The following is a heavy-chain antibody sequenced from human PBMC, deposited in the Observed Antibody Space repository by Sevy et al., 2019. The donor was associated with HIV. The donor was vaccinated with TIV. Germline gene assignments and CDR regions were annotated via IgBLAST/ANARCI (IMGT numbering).Heavy chain of an antibody. J-gene: IGHJ4*02. CDR1: GFTFSDYC. CDR3: ARVRYNYGQKYFDY. D-gene: IGHD5-18*01. V-gene: IGHV3-11*06. CDR2: ISTSSSYT. Sequence: GGSMRLSCTASGFTFSDYCMSWIRQAPGKGLEWVSYISTSSSYTSYPDSVKGQFTISRDNAKNSLYLQMNSLRVEDTAVYYCARVRYNYGQKYFDYWGQGTLVIVSS.